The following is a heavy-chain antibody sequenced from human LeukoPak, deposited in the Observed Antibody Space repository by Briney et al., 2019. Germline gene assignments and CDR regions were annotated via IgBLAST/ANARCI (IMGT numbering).Heavy chain of an antibody. CDR2: IYSGGGT. CDR3: ASLYGSGPKWSDP. D-gene: IGHD3-10*01. J-gene: IGHJ5*02. V-gene: IGHV3-53*01. Sequence: GGSLRLSCAASGFTVSSNYMSWVRQAPGKGLEWVSVIYSGGGTYYADSVKGRFTISRDNAKNSLYLQMNSLRAEDTAVYYCASLYGSGPKWSDPWGQGTLVTVSS. CDR1: GFTVSSNY.